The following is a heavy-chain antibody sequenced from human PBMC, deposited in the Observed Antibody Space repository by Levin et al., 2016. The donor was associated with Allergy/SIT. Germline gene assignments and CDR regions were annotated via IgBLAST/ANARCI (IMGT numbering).Heavy chain of an antibody. D-gene: IGHD3-3*01. Sequence: VRQMPGKGLEWVSAISGSGGSTYYADSVKGRFTISRDNSKNTLYLQMNSLRAEDTAVYYCAKDKAQGWLLSGWFDPWGQGTLVTVSS. V-gene: IGHV3-23*01. J-gene: IGHJ5*02. CDR3: AKDKAQGWLLSGWFDP. CDR2: ISGSGGST.